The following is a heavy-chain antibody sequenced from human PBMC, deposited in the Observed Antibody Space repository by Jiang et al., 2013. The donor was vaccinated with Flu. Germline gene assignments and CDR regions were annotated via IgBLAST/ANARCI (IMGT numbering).Heavy chain of an antibody. Sequence: SGAEVKKPGSSVKVSCKASGGTFSSYTISWVRQAPGQGLEWMGRIIPILGIANYAQKFQGRVTITADKSTSTAYMELSSLRSEDTAVYYCARDTSKLASDYWGQGTLVTVSS. CDR2: IIPILGIA. D-gene: IGHD6-13*01. CDR1: GGTFSSYT. V-gene: IGHV1-69*04. J-gene: IGHJ4*02. CDR3: ARDTSKLASDY.